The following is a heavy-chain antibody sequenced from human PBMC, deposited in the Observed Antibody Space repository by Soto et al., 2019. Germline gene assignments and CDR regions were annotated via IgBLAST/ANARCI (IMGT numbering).Heavy chain of an antibody. V-gene: IGHV3-23*01. CDR1: GFTFSSYA. D-gene: IGHD2-15*01. CDR2: ISGSGGST. CDR3: AKAIEYCSGGSCYPTPFDY. J-gene: IGHJ4*02. Sequence: QPGGSLRHSCAASGFTFSSYAMSWVRQAPGKGLEWVSAISGSGGSTYYADSVKGRFTISRDNSKNTLYLQMNSLRAEDTAVYYCAKAIEYCSGGSCYPTPFDYWGQGTLVTVSS.